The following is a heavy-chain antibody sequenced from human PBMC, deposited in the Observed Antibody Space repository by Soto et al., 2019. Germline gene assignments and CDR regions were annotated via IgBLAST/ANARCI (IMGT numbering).Heavy chain of an antibody. V-gene: IGHV3-73*02. J-gene: IGHJ3*02. CDR2: IRSKANSYAT. CDR1: GFTFSGSA. D-gene: IGHD6-19*01. Sequence: EVQLVESGGGLVQPGGSLKLSCAASGFTFSGSAMHWVRQASGKGLEWVGRIRSKANSYATAYAASVKGRFTISRDDSKNTAYLQMNSLKTEDTAVYYCTRHAGSSGWPLDDAFDIWGQGTMVTVSS. CDR3: TRHAGSSGWPLDDAFDI.